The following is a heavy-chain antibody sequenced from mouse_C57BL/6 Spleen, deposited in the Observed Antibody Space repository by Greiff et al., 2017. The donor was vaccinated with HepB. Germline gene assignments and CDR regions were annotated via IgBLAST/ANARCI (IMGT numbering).Heavy chain of an antibody. CDR2: IDPENGDT. CDR1: GFNIKDDY. D-gene: IGHD2-3*01. Sequence: VQLQQSGAELVRPGASVKLSCTASGFNIKDDYMHWVKQRPEQGLEWIGWIDPENGDTEYASKFQGKATITADTSSNTAYLQLSSLTSEDTAVYYSTSYDGYPFAYWGQGTLVTVSA. J-gene: IGHJ3*01. CDR3: TSYDGYPFAY. V-gene: IGHV14-4*01.